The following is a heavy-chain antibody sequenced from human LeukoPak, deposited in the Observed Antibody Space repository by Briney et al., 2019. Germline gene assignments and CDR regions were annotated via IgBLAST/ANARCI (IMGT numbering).Heavy chain of an antibody. V-gene: IGHV1-2*02. D-gene: IGHD6-19*01. CDR1: GYTFTGYY. J-gene: IGHJ6*02. CDR3: ARDHSSGWSDGMDV. CDR2: INPNSGGT. Sequence: ASVKVSCKASGYTFTGYYMHWVRQAPGQGLEWMGWINPNSGGTNYAQKFQGRVTMTRDTSISTAYMELSRLRSDDTAVYYCARDHSSGWSDGMDVWGQGTTVTVSS.